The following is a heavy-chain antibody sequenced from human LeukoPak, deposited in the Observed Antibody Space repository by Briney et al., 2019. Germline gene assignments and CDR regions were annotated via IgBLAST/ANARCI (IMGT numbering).Heavy chain of an antibody. CDR1: TGSISSSSYY. Sequence: SETLSLTCTVSTGSISSSSYYWGWFRQPPGKGLEWIGSIYYSGDTYYTPPLKSRVTISLDTSNNHFSLRLSSVTATDTAVYYRAREVNYGDYGDNAFDIWGQGTMVTVSS. D-gene: IGHD4-17*01. CDR3: AREVNYGDYGDNAFDI. V-gene: IGHV4-39*02. J-gene: IGHJ3*02. CDR2: IYYSGDT.